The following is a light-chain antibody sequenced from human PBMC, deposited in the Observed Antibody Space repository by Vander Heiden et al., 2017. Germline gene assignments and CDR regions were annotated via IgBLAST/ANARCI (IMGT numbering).Light chain of an antibody. CDR1: QSVNSNY. Sequence: EIVLTQSPGTLSLSPGERATLSCRASQSVNSNYLAWHQQKPGQAPRLLIYGASSRVTGIPDRFSGSGSGTDFTLTMSRLEPEDIAVCYWQYDGSFLTFGGGTKVELK. V-gene: IGKV3-20*01. CDR3: QYDGSFLT. J-gene: IGKJ4*01. CDR2: GAS.